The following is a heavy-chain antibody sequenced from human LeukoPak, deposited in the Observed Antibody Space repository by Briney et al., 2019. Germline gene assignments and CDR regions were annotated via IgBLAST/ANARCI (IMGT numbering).Heavy chain of an antibody. J-gene: IGHJ4*02. CDR2: ISGSGSDT. CDR1: GFTFSDHY. Sequence: GGSLRPSCAASGFTFSDHYMNWIRQAPGKGPEWVSYISGSGSDTNYADSVKGRFTISRDNAKNSLYLQMNSLRVEDTAVYYCARVARIADYWGQGTQVTVSS. V-gene: IGHV3-11*05. CDR3: ARVARIADY.